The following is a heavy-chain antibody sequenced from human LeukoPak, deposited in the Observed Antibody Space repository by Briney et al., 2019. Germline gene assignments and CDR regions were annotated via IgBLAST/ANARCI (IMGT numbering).Heavy chain of an antibody. V-gene: IGHV1-2*02. CDR3: AREDSSGWYGLDY. J-gene: IGHJ4*02. CDR1: GYIFTGYY. D-gene: IGHD6-19*01. Sequence: GASVKVSCKASGYIFTGYYIHWVRQAPGQGLEWMGWINPNSGGTNYAQRFQGRVAMTRDTSISTAYMELSGLRSDDTAVYYCAREDSSGWYGLDYWGQGTLVTVSS. CDR2: INPNSGGT.